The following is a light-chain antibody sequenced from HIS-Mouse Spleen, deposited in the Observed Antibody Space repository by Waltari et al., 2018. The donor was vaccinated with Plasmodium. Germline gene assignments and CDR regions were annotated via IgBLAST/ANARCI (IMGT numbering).Light chain of an antibody. CDR3: CSYAGSYTLV. CDR2: DVS. CDR1: SSDVGGSNY. J-gene: IGLJ2*01. Sequence: QSDLTQPRLVSGSPGQPVIISCIGTSSDVGGSNYVPWYQQHPGNTPELMIYDVSKRPSGVPDRFSGSKSGNTASLTISGLQAEDEADYYCCSYAGSYTLVFGGGTKLTVL. V-gene: IGLV2-11*01.